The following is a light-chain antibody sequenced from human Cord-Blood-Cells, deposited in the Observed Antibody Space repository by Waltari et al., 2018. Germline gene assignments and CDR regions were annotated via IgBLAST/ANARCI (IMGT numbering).Light chain of an antibody. CDR2: DVS. CDR1: SSDVGGYNS. J-gene: IGLJ2*01. Sequence: QSALTQPASVSGSPGQSITISCTGTSSDVGGYNSVPWYQQHPGKAPKPMIYDVSNRPSGVSNRFSGSKSGNTASLTISGLQAEDEADYYCSSYTSSSTVVFGGGTKLTVL. CDR3: SSYTSSSTVV. V-gene: IGLV2-14*01.